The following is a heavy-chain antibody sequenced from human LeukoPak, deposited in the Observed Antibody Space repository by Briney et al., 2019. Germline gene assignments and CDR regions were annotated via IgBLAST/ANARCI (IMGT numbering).Heavy chain of an antibody. CDR1: GYTLTVYY. V-gene: IGHV1-2*02. J-gene: IGHJ4*02. CDR2: IIPHSGGT. Sequence: ASVKVSCKASGYTLTVYYVHWVRQAPGQDLEWMGFIIPHSGGTNYRQRFQGRVLMTRDMSIGTFYMELSSLRSDDTAVYYCSTEDKFCTTPKCGVYWGQGTLVTVSS. D-gene: IGHD2-15*01. CDR3: STEDKFCTTPKCGVY.